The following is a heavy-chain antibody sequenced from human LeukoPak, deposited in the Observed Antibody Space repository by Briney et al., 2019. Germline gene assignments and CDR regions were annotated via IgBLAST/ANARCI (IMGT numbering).Heavy chain of an antibody. CDR2: IIPMFGTA. J-gene: IGHJ6*03. D-gene: IGHD3-10*01. CDR3: ARGYYGSGSPSNYYYYYMDV. V-gene: IGHV1-69*05. CDR1: GGTFSSYA. Sequence: ASVKVSCKASGGTFSSYAISWVRQAPGQGLEWMGGIIPMFGTANYAQKFQGRVTITTDESTSTAYMELSSLRSEDTAVYYCARGYYGSGSPSNYYYYYMDVWGKGTTVTVSS.